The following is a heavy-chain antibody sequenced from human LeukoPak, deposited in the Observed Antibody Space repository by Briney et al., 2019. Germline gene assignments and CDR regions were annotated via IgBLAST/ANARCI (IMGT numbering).Heavy chain of an antibody. V-gene: IGHV3-48*03. J-gene: IGHJ6*04. Sequence: PGGSLRLPCAASGFTFSSYEMNWVRQAPGKGLEWVSYISSSGSTIYYADSVKGRCTISRDNAKNSLFLQMNSLRSEETAVYYCGRDSMVYALYGMDVGGEGTTVTVSS. CDR2: ISSSGSTI. CDR3: GRDSMVYALYGMDV. D-gene: IGHD2-8*01. CDR1: GFTFSSYE.